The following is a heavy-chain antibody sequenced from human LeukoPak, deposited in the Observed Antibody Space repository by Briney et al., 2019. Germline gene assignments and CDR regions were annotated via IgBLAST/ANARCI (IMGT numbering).Heavy chain of an antibody. J-gene: IGHJ4*02. CDR2: IYHGGST. CDR1: SGSVNNYY. D-gene: IGHD3-10*01. CDR3: ARGTIGSYTY. Sequence: SETLSLTCSVSSGSVNNYYWNWIRQPPGKGLDWIGYIYHGGSTNYNPSLKSRVTISVDTSKNQFSLKLRSVTAADTAVYYCARGTIGSYTYWGQGTLVTVSS. V-gene: IGHV4-59*02.